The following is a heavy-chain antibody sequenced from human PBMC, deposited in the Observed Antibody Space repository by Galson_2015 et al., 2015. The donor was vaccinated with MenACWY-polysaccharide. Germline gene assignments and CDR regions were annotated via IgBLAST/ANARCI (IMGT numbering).Heavy chain of an antibody. J-gene: IGHJ2*01. CDR1: SGSISSQY. D-gene: IGHD7-27*01. V-gene: IGHV4-4*07. CDR3: VRRSLGNWYFDL. CDR2: IHATGST. Sequence: SETLSLTCNVSSGSISSQYWSWIRRPAGKRLEWIGRIHATGSTTYNPSFNRRVSMSVDMSRNQVSLSLTSVTAADTAVYYCVRRSLGNWYFDLWGRGTLVTVSS.